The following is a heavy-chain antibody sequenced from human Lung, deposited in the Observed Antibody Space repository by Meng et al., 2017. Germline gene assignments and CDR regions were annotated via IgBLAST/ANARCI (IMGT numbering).Heavy chain of an antibody. CDR3: ARGPTTMAHDFDY. J-gene: IGHJ4*02. Sequence: QGQLQQVVPVLLNPSGTPSLTCVVSGGSFSYYYWSRIRQSPAKGLEWIVDINHSVSTNYNPSLESRATRSVDTSQNNLSLKLSSVTDADSAVYYCARGPTTMAHDFDYWGQGTLVTVSS. CDR2: INHSVST. CDR1: GGSFSYYY. V-gene: IGHV4-34*01. D-gene: IGHD4-11*01.